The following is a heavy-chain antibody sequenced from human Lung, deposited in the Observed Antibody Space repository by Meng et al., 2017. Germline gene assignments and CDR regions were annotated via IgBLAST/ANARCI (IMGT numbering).Heavy chain of an antibody. CDR2: ISGSGST. CDR3: ARGRGPHIVGH. D-gene: IGHD3-16*02. Sequence: QLQASGPGPVNPSETLSLPFSVSDDSISDFYWTWVRPSAGKGLEWIGRISGSGSTNYSPSLNSRIAMSVDTSKKQISLTLTSVTAADTAVYYCARGRGPHIVGHWGQGTLVTVSS. V-gene: IGHV4-4*07. CDR1: DDSISDFY. J-gene: IGHJ1*01.